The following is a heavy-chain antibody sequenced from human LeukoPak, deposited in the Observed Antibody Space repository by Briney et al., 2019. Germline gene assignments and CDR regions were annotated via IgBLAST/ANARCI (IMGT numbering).Heavy chain of an antibody. CDR3: ARSTRRDSEIALAEYFQH. Sequence: EGSLRLSCAASGFTFSDYYMSWIRQAPGKGLEWVSYISSSGNTIYYADSVKGRFTISRDNAKNSLYLQMNSLRAEDTAVYYCARSTRRDSEIALAEYFQHWGQGTLVTVSS. CDR2: ISSSGNTI. V-gene: IGHV3-11*01. CDR1: GFTFSDYY. J-gene: IGHJ1*01. D-gene: IGHD1-26*01.